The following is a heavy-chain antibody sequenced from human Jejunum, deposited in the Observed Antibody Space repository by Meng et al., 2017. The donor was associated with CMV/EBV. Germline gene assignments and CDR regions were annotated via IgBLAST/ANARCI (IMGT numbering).Heavy chain of an antibody. CDR3: ARDWGAYTDYFFDY. CDR1: GYTFVDYY. CDR2: INPNTGGT. D-gene: IGHD3-16*01. Sequence: GYTFVDYYIFWVRQAPGQGLEWMGWINPNTGGTTYSQKFQGRVTMTRDTSISTAYMEVTRLRSDDTAVYYCARDWGAYTDYFFDYWGQGTLVTVSS. J-gene: IGHJ4*02. V-gene: IGHV1-2*02.